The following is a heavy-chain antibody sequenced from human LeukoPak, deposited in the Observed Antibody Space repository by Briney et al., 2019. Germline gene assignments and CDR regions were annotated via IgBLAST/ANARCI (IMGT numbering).Heavy chain of an antibody. CDR2: IWYDGSNK. D-gene: IGHD3-3*01. J-gene: IGHJ4*02. V-gene: IGHV3-30*02. Sequence: GGSLRLSCAASGFTFSNSGMHWVRQAPGKGLEWVAIIWYDGSNKYYADSVKGRFTISRDNSKNTLYLQTNSLRAEDTAVYYCARGETQVWLGLDFWSGRFDYWGQGTLVTVSS. CDR1: GFTFSNSG. CDR3: ARGETQVWLGLDFWSGRFDY.